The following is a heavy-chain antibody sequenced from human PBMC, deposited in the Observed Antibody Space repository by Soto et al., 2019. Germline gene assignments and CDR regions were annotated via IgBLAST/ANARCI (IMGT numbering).Heavy chain of an antibody. CDR1: GGAFNGYY. CDR2: INHSGTV. J-gene: IGHJ4*02. Sequence: QVHLQQWGAGLLKPSETLSLTCAVNGGAFNGYYWTWILQSPGKGLQCIVEINHSGTVDYNPSLKSRVTFSIDTSTKQFSLTLTSVTAADTAVYYCARAGAALVRGSIGGFDYWGQGTLVTVSS. V-gene: IGHV4-34*01. CDR3: ARAGAALVRGSIGGFDY. D-gene: IGHD3-10*01.